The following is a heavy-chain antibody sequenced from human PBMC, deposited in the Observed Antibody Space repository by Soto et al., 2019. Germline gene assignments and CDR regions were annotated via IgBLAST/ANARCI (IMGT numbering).Heavy chain of an antibody. V-gene: IGHV3-30*18. J-gene: IGHJ4*02. Sequence: QVQLVESGGGVVQPGRSLRLSCAASGFTFSSYGMHWVRQAPGKGLEWVAVISYDGSNKYYADSVKGRFTISRDNSKNTLYLQMNSLRAEDTAVYYCAKDPDGQAVALDYWGQGTLVTVSS. CDR1: GFTFSSYG. D-gene: IGHD6-19*01. CDR2: ISYDGSNK. CDR3: AKDPDGQAVALDY.